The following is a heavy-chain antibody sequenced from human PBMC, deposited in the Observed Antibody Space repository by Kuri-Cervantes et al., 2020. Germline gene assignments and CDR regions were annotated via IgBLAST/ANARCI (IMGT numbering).Heavy chain of an antibody. CDR2: IYHSGST. CDR1: GGSISSGGYY. V-gene: IGHV4-31*03. Sequence: LRLSCTVSGGSISSGGYYWSWIRQHPGKGLEWIGYIYHSGSTYYNPSLKSRVTISVDTSKNQFSLKLSSVTAADTAVYYCARSPSRYYMDVWGKGTTVTVSS. CDR3: ARSPSRYYMDV. J-gene: IGHJ6*03.